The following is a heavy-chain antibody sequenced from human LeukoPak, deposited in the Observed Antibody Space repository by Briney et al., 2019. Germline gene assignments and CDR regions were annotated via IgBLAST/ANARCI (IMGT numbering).Heavy chain of an antibody. CDR3: AKDYVSGWYLDRYFDY. V-gene: IGHV3-23*01. CDR1: GFTFSSYW. CDR2: ISGSGGST. Sequence: GGSLRLSCAASGFTFSSYWMSWVRQAPGKGLEWVSAISGSGGSTYYADSVKGRFTISRDNSKNTLYLQMNSLRAEDTAVYYCAKDYVSGWYLDRYFDYWGQGTLVTVSS. J-gene: IGHJ4*02. D-gene: IGHD6-19*01.